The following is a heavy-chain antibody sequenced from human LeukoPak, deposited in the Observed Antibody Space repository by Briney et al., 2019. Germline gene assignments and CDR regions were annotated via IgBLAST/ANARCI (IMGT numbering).Heavy chain of an antibody. CDR2: ISGSSCIM. CDR1: GFTFNTYT. Sequence: GGSLRLSCAASGFTFNTYTMNWVRQAPGKGLEWVSYISGSSCIMDYADSVRGRFTISRNNGKNSLYLQMNSLRAEDTAVYYCARELYDSSGYYFSPGYYYYGMDVWGQGTTVTVSS. D-gene: IGHD3-22*01. V-gene: IGHV3-48*01. CDR3: ARELYDSSGYYFSPGYYYYGMDV. J-gene: IGHJ6*02.